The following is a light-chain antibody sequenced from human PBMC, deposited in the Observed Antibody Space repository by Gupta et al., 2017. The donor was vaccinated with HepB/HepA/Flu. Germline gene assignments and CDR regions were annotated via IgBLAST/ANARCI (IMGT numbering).Light chain of an antibody. CDR3: QQSDSTPYT. CDR2: GAF. J-gene: IGKJ2*01. Sequence: DIQMTQSPSSLSASVGDRVTITCRASQSITKYLNWYQQKPGKAPKLLIYGAFNLQSGVPSRLSGSGSGTDFTLTISMLHPEDFATYYCQQSDSTPYTFGQGTKMEIK. V-gene: IGKV1-39*01. CDR1: QSITKY.